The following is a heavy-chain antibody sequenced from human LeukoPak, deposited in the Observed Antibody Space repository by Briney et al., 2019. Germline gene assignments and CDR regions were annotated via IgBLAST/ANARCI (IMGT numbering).Heavy chain of an antibody. Sequence: ASVKVSCKASGYTFTGYYMHWVRQAPGQGLEWMGWINPNSGGTNYAQKFQGRVTMTTDTSTSTAYMELRSLRSDDTAVYYCARDYCSSTSCYFDYWGQGTLVTVSS. CDR2: INPNSGGT. D-gene: IGHD2-2*01. J-gene: IGHJ4*02. CDR1: GYTFTGYY. CDR3: ARDYCSSTSCYFDY. V-gene: IGHV1-2*02.